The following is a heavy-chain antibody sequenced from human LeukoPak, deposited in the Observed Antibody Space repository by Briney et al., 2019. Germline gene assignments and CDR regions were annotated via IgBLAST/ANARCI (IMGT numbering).Heavy chain of an antibody. D-gene: IGHD6-25*01. CDR1: GYSFTSYW. CDR2: IYPGDSDT. CDR3: ARSIATAGDGDWFDP. Sequence: GESLKISCKGSGYSFTSYWIGWVRQMPGKGLEWMGIIYPGDSDTRYSPSFQGQVTISADKSISTAYLQWSSLKASDTAMYYCARSIATAGDGDWFDPWGQGTLVTVSS. V-gene: IGHV5-51*01. J-gene: IGHJ5*02.